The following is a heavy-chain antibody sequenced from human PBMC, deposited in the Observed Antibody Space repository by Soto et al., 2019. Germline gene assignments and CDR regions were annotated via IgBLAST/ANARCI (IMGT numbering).Heavy chain of an antibody. CDR1: GDSVSSNSAA. CDR3: ARDHDYGDLFRQYYFDY. D-gene: IGHD4-17*01. Sequence: SQTLSLTCAISGDSVSSNSAAWNWIRQSPSRGLERLGGTYYRSKWYNDYAVSVKSRITINPDTSKNQFSLQLNSVTPEDTAVYYCARDHDYGDLFRQYYFDYWGQGTLVTVSS. CDR2: TYYRSKWYN. J-gene: IGHJ4*02. V-gene: IGHV6-1*01.